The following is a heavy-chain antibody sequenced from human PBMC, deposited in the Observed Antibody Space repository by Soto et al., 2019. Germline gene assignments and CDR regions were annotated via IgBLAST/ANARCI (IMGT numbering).Heavy chain of an antibody. CDR3: GRGPSPRAPAGGTPYYYAMDV. CDR1: GYYFTAYD. Sequence: ASVKVSCKASGYYFTAYDINWVRQASGQGLEWMGWMNPINGATGSARRFQGRVSMTRNTATGTAYLELTSLRSDDTAVYYCGRGPSPRAPAGGTPYYYAMDVWGQGPTVTVSS. CDR2: MNPINGAT. J-gene: IGHJ6*02. D-gene: IGHD6-13*01. V-gene: IGHV1-8*02.